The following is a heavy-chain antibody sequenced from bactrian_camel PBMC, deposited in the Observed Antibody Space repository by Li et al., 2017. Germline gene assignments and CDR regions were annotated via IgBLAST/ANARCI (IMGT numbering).Heavy chain of an antibody. CDR3: AVGTLVSGCDY. V-gene: IGHV3S40*01. J-gene: IGHJ4*01. Sequence: VQLVESGGALVQPGGFLRLSCTASGFSFSSYDMSWVRQAPGKGLEWVSVITSGGRGTYFLDSVKGRFTISQDNAKNTVYLQMNSLRPEDTAVYYRAVGTLVSGCDYWGQGTQVTVS. CDR2: ITSGGRGT. CDR1: GFSFSSYD. D-gene: IGHD7*01.